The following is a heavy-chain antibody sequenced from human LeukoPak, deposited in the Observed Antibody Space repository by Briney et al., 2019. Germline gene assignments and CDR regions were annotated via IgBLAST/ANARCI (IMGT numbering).Heavy chain of an antibody. CDR2: ISSSSSTI. CDR3: ARVRRYVDWLLGPLDY. Sequence: PGGSLRLSCAASGFTFSSYEMNWVRQAPGKGLEWVSYISSSSSTIYYADSVKGRFTISRDNAKNSLYLQMNSLRAEDTAVYYCARVRRYVDWLLGPLDYWGQGTLVTVSS. J-gene: IGHJ4*02. D-gene: IGHD3-9*01. CDR1: GFTFSSYE. V-gene: IGHV3-48*03.